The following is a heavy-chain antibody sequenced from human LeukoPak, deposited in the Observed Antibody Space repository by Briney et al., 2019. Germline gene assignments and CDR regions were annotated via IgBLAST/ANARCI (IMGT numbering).Heavy chain of an antibody. V-gene: IGHV3-30-3*01. J-gene: IGHJ5*02. Sequence: GGSLRLSCAASGFTFSSYAMHWVRQAPGKGLEWVAVILYDGSNKYYADSVKGRLTISRDNSKNTLYLQMNSLRAEDTAVYYCAKGSYMGENWFDPWGQGTLVTVSS. D-gene: IGHD3-16*01. CDR1: GFTFSSYA. CDR2: ILYDGSNK. CDR3: AKGSYMGENWFDP.